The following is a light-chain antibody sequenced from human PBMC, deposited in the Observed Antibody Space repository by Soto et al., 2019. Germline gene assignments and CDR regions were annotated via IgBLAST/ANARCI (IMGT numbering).Light chain of an antibody. CDR3: CSHGGSSNVGV. CDR1: SSDVGNYNL. J-gene: IGLJ3*02. Sequence: QSALTQPASVSGSPGQSITISCTGTSSDVGNYNLVSWYQHHPGKAPKLIIYAVSRRPSGVSIRFSGSKSGNTASLTISGLQAEDEADYYCCSHGGSSNVGVFGGGTKLTVL. CDR2: AVS. V-gene: IGLV2-23*02.